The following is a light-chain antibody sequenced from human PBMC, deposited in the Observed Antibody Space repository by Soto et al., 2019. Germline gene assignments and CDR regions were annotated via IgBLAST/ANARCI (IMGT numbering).Light chain of an antibody. V-gene: IGLV2-8*01. CDR3: SSYEGSNNLL. Sequence: QSVLTQPASVSGSPGQSITISCTGTSSDIGYYNYVSWHQQHPGKAPKLMIYEVSNRPSGVPDRFSGSKSGNTASLTVSGLQAEDEADYYCSSYEGSNNLLFGGGTKLTVL. CDR2: EVS. CDR1: SSDIGYYNY. J-gene: IGLJ2*01.